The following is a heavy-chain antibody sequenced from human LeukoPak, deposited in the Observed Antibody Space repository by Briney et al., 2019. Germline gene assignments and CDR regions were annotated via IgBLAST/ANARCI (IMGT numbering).Heavy chain of an antibody. Sequence: SETLSLTCTVSGGSISSYYWSWIRQPPGKGLEWIGYINYSGRSNYNPSLKGRVTMSLDTSKDQFSLKLNSLTAADTAVYYCAGRQHIVVLTATRGDFDIWGQGTMVTVSS. D-gene: IGHD2-21*02. J-gene: IGHJ3*02. CDR1: GGSISSYY. CDR2: INYSGRS. CDR3: AGRQHIVVLTATRGDFDI. V-gene: IGHV4-59*01.